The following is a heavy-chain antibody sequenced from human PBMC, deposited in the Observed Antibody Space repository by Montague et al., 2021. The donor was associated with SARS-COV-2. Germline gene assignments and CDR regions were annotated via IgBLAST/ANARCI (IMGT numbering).Heavy chain of an antibody. CDR3: ARRHTRREPPCDP. CDR2: FHTSGST. Sequence: SETLSLTCDVSGDSIRTATYYSAWIRQPPERGLEWIGNFHTSGSTMYNPPLKRRVIMSVDSSKHHFSLQPTLVTAADTTVYYCARRHTRREPPCDPWGQGTLVIVSS. D-gene: IGHD1-14*01. CDR1: GDSIRTATYY. V-gene: IGHV4-39*02. J-gene: IGHJ5*02.